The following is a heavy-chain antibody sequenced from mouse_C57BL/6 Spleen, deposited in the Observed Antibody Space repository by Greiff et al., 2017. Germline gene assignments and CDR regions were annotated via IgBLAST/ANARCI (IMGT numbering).Heavy chain of an antibody. CDR1: GYTFTSYW. D-gene: IGHD6-1*01. CDR2: IDPSDSET. Sequence: VQLQQPGAELVRPGSSVKLSCKASGYTFTSYWMHWVKQRPIQGLEWIGNIDPSDSETHYNQKFKDKATLTVDKSSSTAYMQLSSLTSEDSAVYYCATQPLGLWFAYWGQGTLVTVSA. V-gene: IGHV1-52*01. CDR3: ATQPLGLWFAY. J-gene: IGHJ3*01.